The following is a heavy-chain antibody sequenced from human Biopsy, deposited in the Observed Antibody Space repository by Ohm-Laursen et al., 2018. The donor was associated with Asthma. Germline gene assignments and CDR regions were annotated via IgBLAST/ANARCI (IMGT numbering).Heavy chain of an antibody. Sequence: SETLSLTCTVSGGSVSTGSYYWSWIRQPPGKGLEWLGYIYYTGSDNYNPSLKSRVTISVDTSKNQFSLRLNSVTAAGTAVYYCARGPNYHGSGRAPIGMDVWGQGTTVTVSS. D-gene: IGHD3-10*01. J-gene: IGHJ6*02. V-gene: IGHV4-61*01. CDR2: IYYTGSD. CDR1: GGSVSTGSYY. CDR3: ARGPNYHGSGRAPIGMDV.